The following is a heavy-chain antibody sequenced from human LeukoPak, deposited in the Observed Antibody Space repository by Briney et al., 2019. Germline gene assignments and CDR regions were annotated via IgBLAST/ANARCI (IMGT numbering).Heavy chain of an antibody. V-gene: IGHV3-23*01. Sequence: GGSLRLSCATSGFSFSSYAMSWVRQAPGKGLEWVSAMSSSDDGRYYAASVRGRFTISRDNAKNTLYLQMNSLRAEDTALYYCARVPITLAGTKDAKYFQHWGQGTLVTVSS. J-gene: IGHJ1*01. CDR1: GFSFSSYA. D-gene: IGHD6-19*01. CDR3: ARVPITLAGTKDAKYFQH. CDR2: MSSSDDGR.